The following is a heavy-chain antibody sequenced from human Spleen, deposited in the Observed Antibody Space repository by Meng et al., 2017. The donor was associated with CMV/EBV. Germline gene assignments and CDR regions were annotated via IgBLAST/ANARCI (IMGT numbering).Heavy chain of an antibody. Sequence: SETLSLTCTVSGGSISSGGYYWSWIRQHPGKGLEWIGYIYYRGTTYYNPSLKSRLTISVDTSKNQFSLKLSSVTAAGTAVYYCARVCSSSSCYFFPDYWGQGTLVTVSS. CDR2: IYYRGTT. CDR1: GGSISSGGYY. CDR3: ARVCSSSSCYFFPDY. J-gene: IGHJ4*02. V-gene: IGHV4-31*03. D-gene: IGHD2-2*01.